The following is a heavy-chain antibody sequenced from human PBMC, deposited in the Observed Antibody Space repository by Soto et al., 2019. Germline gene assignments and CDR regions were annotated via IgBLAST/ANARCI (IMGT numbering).Heavy chain of an antibody. J-gene: IGHJ5*02. V-gene: IGHV3-48*01. D-gene: IGHD6-19*01. CDR1: GFTFSTYS. CDR3: ASADSGRNWSAP. Sequence: PGGSLRLSCAASGFTFSTYSMDWVRQAPGKGLEWVAYISSSSGSIYYADSVKGRFTISRDNAKNSLYLQMNSLRAEDTAVYYCASADSGRNWSAPWGQGTLVTVSS. CDR2: ISSSSGSI.